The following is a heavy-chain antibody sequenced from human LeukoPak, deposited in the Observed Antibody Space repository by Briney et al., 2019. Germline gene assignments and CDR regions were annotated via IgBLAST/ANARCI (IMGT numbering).Heavy chain of an antibody. CDR3: AREDPFYYYYMDV. CDR1: GYTFTGYY. Sequence: ASVKVSCEASGYTFTGYYMHWVRQAPGQGLEWMGWINPNSGGTNYAQKFQGRVTMTRDTSISTAYMELSRLRSDDTAVYYCAREDPFYYYYMDVWGKGTTVTISS. J-gene: IGHJ6*03. V-gene: IGHV1-2*02. CDR2: INPNSGGT.